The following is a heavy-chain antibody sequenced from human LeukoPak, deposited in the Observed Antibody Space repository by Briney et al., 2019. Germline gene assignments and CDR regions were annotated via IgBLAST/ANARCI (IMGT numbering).Heavy chain of an antibody. CDR1: GFTFSSYA. D-gene: IGHD2-2*01. V-gene: IGHV3-23*01. CDR3: AKPAYCSSTSCDYYFDY. CDR2: ISGRGGST. J-gene: IGHJ4*02. Sequence: PGGSLRLSCAASGFTFSSYAMNWVRQAPGKGLEWVSAISGRGGSTYYADSVKGRFTISRDNSKNTLYLQMNSLRTEDTAVYYCAKPAYCSSTSCDYYFDYWGQGTLVTVSS.